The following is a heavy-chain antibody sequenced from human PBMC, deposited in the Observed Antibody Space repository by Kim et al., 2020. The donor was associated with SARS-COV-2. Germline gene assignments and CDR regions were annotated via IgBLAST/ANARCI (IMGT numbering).Heavy chain of an antibody. CDR3: AKALVGIAPRQSFDY. CDR1: GFTFSSFG. J-gene: IGHJ4*02. CDR2: ISGSGGST. V-gene: IGHV3-23*01. Sequence: GGSLRLSCAASGFTFSSFGMSWVRQAPGKGLEWVAVISGSGGSTYYADSVKGRFTISRDNSKNTLYLQMNSLRAEDTAVYYCAKALVGIAPRQSFDYWGQGTLVTVSS. D-gene: IGHD6-6*01.